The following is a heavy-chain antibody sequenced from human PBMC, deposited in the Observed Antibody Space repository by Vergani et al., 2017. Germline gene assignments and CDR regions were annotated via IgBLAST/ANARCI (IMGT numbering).Heavy chain of an antibody. Sequence: QIQLQESGPGLVKPSETLSLTCSVSGYSISRGFYWAWIRQTPEKGLEWIGGMFHTGEASNSPSLQSRVAFSMDTSKYQFSIQLTSVTAADTAVYFCGVIMVRSPRPDNWFDSWGRGTLVTVSS. J-gene: IGHJ5*01. V-gene: IGHV4-38-2*02. CDR2: MFHTGEA. CDR1: GYSISRGFY. CDR3: GVIMVRSPRPDNWFDS. D-gene: IGHD3-10*01.